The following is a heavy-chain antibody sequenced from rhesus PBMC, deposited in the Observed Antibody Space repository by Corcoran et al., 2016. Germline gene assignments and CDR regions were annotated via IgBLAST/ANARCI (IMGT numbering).Heavy chain of an antibody. CDR3: ASDPYCSSTYCSAIDY. CDR2: ISGSGGSP. Sequence: QVQLQESGPGLVTPSEPLSLTCAVSDYSISNNYWSWIRQPPGKGLEWYGRISGSGGSPDYNPPHKSRVTISTDTSKNQFSLKLSSVTAADTAVYDCASDPYCSSTYCSAIDYWGQGVLVTVSS. CDR1: DYSISNNY. D-gene: IGHD2-15*01. V-gene: IGHV4-173*01. J-gene: IGHJ4*01.